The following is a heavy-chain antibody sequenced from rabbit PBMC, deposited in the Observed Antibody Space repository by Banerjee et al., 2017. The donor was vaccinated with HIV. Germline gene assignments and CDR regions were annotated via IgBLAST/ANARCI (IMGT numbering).Heavy chain of an antibody. J-gene: IGHJ6*01. Sequence: QSLEESGGDLVKPGASLTLTCTASGFSFSSSYYMCWVRQAPGKGLEWIACIYAGSSGSTYYASWAKGRFTISKTSSTTVTLQMTSLTAADTATYFCARDYAGYGYGLKLWGQGTLVTVS. CDR3: ARDYAGYGYGLKL. V-gene: IGHV1S40*01. D-gene: IGHD6-1*01. CDR2: IYAGSSGST. CDR1: GFSFSSSYY.